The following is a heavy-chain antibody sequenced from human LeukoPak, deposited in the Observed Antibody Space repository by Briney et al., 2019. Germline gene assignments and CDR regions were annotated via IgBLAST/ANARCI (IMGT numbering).Heavy chain of an antibody. D-gene: IGHD3-22*01. CDR1: GYTFTSYG. J-gene: IGHJ4*02. CDR2: ISAYNGNT. V-gene: IGHV1-18*01. CDR3: ARSLGGGYYSEPFDY. Sequence: ASVKVSCKASGYTFTSYGISWVRQAPGQGLEWMGWISAYNGNTNYAQKLQGRVTMTRDMSTSTVYMELSSLRSEDTAVYYCARSLGGGYYSEPFDYWGQGTLVTVSS.